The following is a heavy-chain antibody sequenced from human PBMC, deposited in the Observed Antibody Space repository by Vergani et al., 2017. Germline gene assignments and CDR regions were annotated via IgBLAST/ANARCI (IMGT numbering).Heavy chain of an antibody. Sequence: EVQLVQSGAEVKKPGATVKISCKVSGYTFTDYYMHWVQQAPGKGLEWMGLVDTEDGETIYAEKCQGRVTITAETSTDTAYMEMSSLRSEDTAVYYCATVAVTTVSTWNYWGQGTLVTVSS. CDR1: GYTFTDYY. V-gene: IGHV1-69-2*01. J-gene: IGHJ4*02. CDR2: VDTEDGET. CDR3: ATVAVTTVSTWNY. D-gene: IGHD4-17*01.